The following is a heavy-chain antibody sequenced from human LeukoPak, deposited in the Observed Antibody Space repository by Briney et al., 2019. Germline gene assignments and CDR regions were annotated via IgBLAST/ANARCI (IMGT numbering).Heavy chain of an antibody. CDR1: GGSISSYY. Sequence: SETLSLTCTVSGGSISSYYWSWIRQPPGKGLEWIGYIYYSGSTNYNPSLKSRVTISVDTSKNQFSLKLGSVTAADTAVYYCARARVYCSGGSCYSGGAKYYYYYGMDVWGQGTTVTVSS. J-gene: IGHJ6*02. CDR2: IYYSGST. V-gene: IGHV4-59*01. D-gene: IGHD2-15*01. CDR3: ARARVYCSGGSCYSGGAKYYYYYGMDV.